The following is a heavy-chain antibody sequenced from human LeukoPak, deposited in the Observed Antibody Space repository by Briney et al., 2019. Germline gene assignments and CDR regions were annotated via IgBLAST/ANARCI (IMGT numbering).Heavy chain of an antibody. V-gene: IGHV3-30*18. D-gene: IGHD6-19*01. CDR2: ISYDGSNK. J-gene: IGHJ4*02. CDR3: AKDSQIEVIAVAGTFDY. CDR1: GFTFSSYG. Sequence: GGSLRLSCAASGFTFSSYGMHWVRQAPGKGLEWVAVISYDGSNKYYADSVKGRFTISRDNSKNTLYLQMNSLRAEDTAVYYCAKDSQIEVIAVAGTFDYWGQGTLVTVSS.